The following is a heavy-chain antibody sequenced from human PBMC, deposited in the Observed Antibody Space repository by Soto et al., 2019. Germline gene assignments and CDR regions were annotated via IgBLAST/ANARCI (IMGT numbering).Heavy chain of an antibody. CDR1: GYTFTSYD. CDR2: MNPNSGNT. Sequence: ASVKVSCKASGYTFTSYDINWVRQATGQGLEWMGWMNPNSGNTGYAQKFQGRVTMTRNTSISTAYMELSSLRSEDTVVYYCARLTIFGVVTYYYYYMDVWGKGTTVTVPS. V-gene: IGHV1-8*01. CDR3: ARLTIFGVVTYYYYYMDV. D-gene: IGHD3-3*01. J-gene: IGHJ6*03.